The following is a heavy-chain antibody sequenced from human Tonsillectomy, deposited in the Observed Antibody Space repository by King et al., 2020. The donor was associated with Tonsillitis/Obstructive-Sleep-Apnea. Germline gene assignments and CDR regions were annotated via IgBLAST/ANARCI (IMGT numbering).Heavy chain of an antibody. D-gene: IGHD3-16*01. Sequence: VQLQESGPGLVKPSETLSLTCTVSGGSMSSYYWSWFRQPPGKGLEWIGYIYYSGSTKYNPSLKSRVTISVDTSKNQFSLKLSSVTAADTAVYFCARGGEVGFDYWGQGTLVTVSS. CDR3: ARGGEVGFDY. CDR2: IYYSGST. CDR1: GGSMSSYY. V-gene: IGHV4-59*01. J-gene: IGHJ4*02.